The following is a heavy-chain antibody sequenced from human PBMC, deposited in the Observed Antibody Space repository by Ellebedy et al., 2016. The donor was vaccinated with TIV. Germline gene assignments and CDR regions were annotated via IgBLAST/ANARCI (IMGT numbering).Heavy chain of an antibody. D-gene: IGHD2-8*02. V-gene: IGHV3-74*01. Sequence: GESLKISCAASGLTLRNYALSWLRQAPGKGLVWVSRINGDGSSTAYADSVKGRFTISRDNAKNTLYLQMNSLRAEDTAVDYYAAVQYWEAAFDIWGQGTMVTVSS. CDR2: INGDGSST. J-gene: IGHJ3*02. CDR1: GLTLRNYA. CDR3: AAVQYWEAAFDI.